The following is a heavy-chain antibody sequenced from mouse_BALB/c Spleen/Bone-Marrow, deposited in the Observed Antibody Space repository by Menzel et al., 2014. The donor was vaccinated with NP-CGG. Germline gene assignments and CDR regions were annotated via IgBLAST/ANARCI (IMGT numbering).Heavy chain of an antibody. CDR2: INPYNDDT. J-gene: IGHJ4*01. CDR3: ARGGITNYYGLDY. V-gene: IGHV1-14*01. CDR1: GYTFTSYV. Sequence: EVQLQESGPELVKPGASVMMSCKASGYTFTSYVIHWVKQTPGQGLEWIAYINPYNDDTKYNEKLKGKATLTSDKSSSTASMEFGSLTSEDSAVFYCARGGITNYYGLDYWGQGTSVPVSS. D-gene: IGHD2-4*01.